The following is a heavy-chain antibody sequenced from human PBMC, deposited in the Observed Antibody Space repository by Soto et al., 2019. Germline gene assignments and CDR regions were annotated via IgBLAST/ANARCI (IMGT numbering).Heavy chain of an antibody. CDR3: AGYEAVAGSFDP. D-gene: IGHD6-19*01. V-gene: IGHV1-18*01. CDR1: GCTFTSYG. J-gene: IGHJ5*02. Sequence: GASVKVSCKASGCTFTSYGISWVRQAPGQGLEWMGWISAYNGNTNYAQKLQGRVTMTTDTSTSTAYMELRSLRSDDTAVYYCAGYEAVAGSFDPWGQGTLVTVSS. CDR2: ISAYNGNT.